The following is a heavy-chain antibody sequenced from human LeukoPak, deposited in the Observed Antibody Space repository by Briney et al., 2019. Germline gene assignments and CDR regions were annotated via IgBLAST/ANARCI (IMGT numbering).Heavy chain of an antibody. V-gene: IGHV3-30*18. Sequence: GGSLRLSCAASGFTFSDYYMTWIRQAPGKGLEWVAFVSNNGIDKHYGDSVQGRFSISRDNSKNTLYLEMKSLRVEDTAMYYCAKGITRDSYYLDYWGQGTLVTVSS. D-gene: IGHD1-20*01. CDR1: GFTFSDYY. J-gene: IGHJ4*02. CDR3: AKGITRDSYYLDY. CDR2: VSNNGIDK.